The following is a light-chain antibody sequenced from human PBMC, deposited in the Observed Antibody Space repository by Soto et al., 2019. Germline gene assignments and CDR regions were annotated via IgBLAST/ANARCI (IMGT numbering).Light chain of an antibody. CDR2: DVI. Sequence: SVLTQPRSVPGSPGQSVTISCTGTSSDVGGSNLVSWYQQHAGRAPKLVIYDVIKRPSGVPDRFSGSKSGNTASLTISGLQVEDEADYYCCSYAGNSLWVFGGGTKVTVL. V-gene: IGLV2-11*01. CDR1: SSDVGGSNL. J-gene: IGLJ3*02. CDR3: CSYAGNSLWV.